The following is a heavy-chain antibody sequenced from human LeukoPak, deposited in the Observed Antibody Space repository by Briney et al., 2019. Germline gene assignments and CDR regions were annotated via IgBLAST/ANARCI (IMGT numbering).Heavy chain of an antibody. D-gene: IGHD6-13*01. J-gene: IGHJ4*02. V-gene: IGHV1-46*01. CDR2: INPSGGST. CDR3: ARDGAAAAGSPHY. Sequence: GASVKVSCKASGYTFTSYYVHWVRQAPGQGLEWMGIINPSGGSTSYAQKFQGRVTKTRDTSTSTVYMELSSLRSEDTAVYYCARDGAAAAGSPHYWSQGTLVTVSS. CDR1: GYTFTSYY.